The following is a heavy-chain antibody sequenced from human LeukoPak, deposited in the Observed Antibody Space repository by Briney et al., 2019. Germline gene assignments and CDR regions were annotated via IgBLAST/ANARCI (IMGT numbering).Heavy chain of an antibody. Sequence: PSETLSLTCAVYGGSFSGYYWSWIRQPPGKGLEWIGEINHSGSTNYNPSLKSRVTISVDTSKNQFSLKLSSVTAADTAVYYCARHEWDIVVVPAAIWIWFDPWGQGTLVTVSS. D-gene: IGHD2-2*02. CDR1: GGSFSGYY. J-gene: IGHJ5*02. CDR2: INHSGST. CDR3: ARHEWDIVVVPAAIWIWFDP. V-gene: IGHV4-34*01.